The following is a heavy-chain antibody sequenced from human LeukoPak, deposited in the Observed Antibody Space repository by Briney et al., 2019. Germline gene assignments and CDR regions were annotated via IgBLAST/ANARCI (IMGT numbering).Heavy chain of an antibody. CDR1: GFTFDDYA. D-gene: IGHD4/OR15-4a*01. CDR3: ARRAGAYSHPYDY. Sequence: PGGSLRLSCAASGFTFDDYAMHWVRQAPGKGLEWVSAISGSGGSTYYADSVKGRFTMSRDNSKNTLYLQMNSLRAEDTAVYYCARRAGAYSHPYDYWGQGTLVTVSS. V-gene: IGHV3-23*01. CDR2: ISGSGGST. J-gene: IGHJ4*02.